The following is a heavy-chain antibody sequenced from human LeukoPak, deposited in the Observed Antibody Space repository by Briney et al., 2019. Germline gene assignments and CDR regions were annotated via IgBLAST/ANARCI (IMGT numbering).Heavy chain of an antibody. CDR1: GFTFSSYG. CDR3: AKTLVGYCSSTSCYLDY. CDR2: IRYDGSNK. J-gene: IGHJ4*02. V-gene: IGHV3-30*02. D-gene: IGHD2-2*01. Sequence: GGSLRLSCAASGFTFSSYGMHWVRQAPGEGLEWVAFIRYDGSNKYYADSVKGRFTISRDNSKNTLYLQMNSLRAEDTAVYYCAKTLVGYCSSTSCYLDYWGQGTLVTVSS.